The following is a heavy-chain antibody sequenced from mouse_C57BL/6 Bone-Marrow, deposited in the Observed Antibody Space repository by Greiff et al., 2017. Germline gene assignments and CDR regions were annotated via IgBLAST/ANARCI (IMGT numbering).Heavy chain of an antibody. V-gene: IGHV1-56*01. CDR3: ARGLYYDYDGWYFDV. D-gene: IGHD2-4*01. J-gene: IGHJ1*03. CDR1: GYTFTGHW. Sequence: VQLQQSGPELVRPGASVKISCKAPGYTFTGHWMQWVRQRPGQGLEWIGEIFPGSGSTSYNEKFKGKATLTVDTSSSTAYMQLSSLTSEDSAVYFGARGLYYDYDGWYFDVWGTGTTVTVSS. CDR2: IFPGSGST.